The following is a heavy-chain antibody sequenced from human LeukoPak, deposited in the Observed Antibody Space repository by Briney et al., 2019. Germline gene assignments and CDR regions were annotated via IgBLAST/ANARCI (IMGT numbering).Heavy chain of an antibody. D-gene: IGHD2-8*02. CDR3: ATYRQVLLPFES. CDR1: EFTFSSYA. Sequence: GGSLRLSCAASEFTFSSYAMSWVRQAPGKGLEWVSYISSSGSTIYYADSVKGRFTISRDNAKNSLYLQMNSLRAEDTAIYYCATYRQVLLPFESWGQGTLVTVSS. V-gene: IGHV3-48*04. J-gene: IGHJ4*02. CDR2: ISSSGSTI.